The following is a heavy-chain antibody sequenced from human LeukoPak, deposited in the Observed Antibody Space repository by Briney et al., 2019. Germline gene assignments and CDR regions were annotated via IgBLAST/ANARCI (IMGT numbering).Heavy chain of an antibody. Sequence: SETLSLTCVVSGGSLSTHHWSWIRQSPGRGLEWIGYISDSGSTNYNPSLKSRVTISVDTSKSQFSLMLSSVTAADTAVYYCARGYDSSAYYPFNYWGQGTLVTVSS. V-gene: IGHV4-59*11. CDR3: ARGYDSSAYYPFNY. D-gene: IGHD3-22*01. CDR2: ISDSGST. CDR1: GGSLSTHH. J-gene: IGHJ4*02.